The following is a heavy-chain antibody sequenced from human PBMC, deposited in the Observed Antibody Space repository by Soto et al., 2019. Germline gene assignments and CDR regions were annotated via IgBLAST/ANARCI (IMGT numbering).Heavy chain of an antibody. D-gene: IGHD3-16*01. Sequence: QVQLQESGPGLVKPSQTLSLTCTVSGGSISSGDYYWSWIRQPPGKGLEWIGYIYYSGSTYYNPSRKSRVTISVDTSKNQFSLKLSSVTAADTAVYYCARGSLGGPWYFDLWGRGTLVTVSS. CDR3: ARGSLGGPWYFDL. CDR2: IYYSGST. V-gene: IGHV4-30-4*01. J-gene: IGHJ2*01. CDR1: GGSISSGDYY.